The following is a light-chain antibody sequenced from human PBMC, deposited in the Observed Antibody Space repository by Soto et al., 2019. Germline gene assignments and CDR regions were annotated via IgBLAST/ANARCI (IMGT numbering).Light chain of an antibody. V-gene: IGLV4-69*01. Sequence: QLVLTQSPSASASLGASVKLTCSLSSGRSSYAIAWHQQQPEKGPRYLMKVNSDGSHKKGDVIPDRLSGSSSGAERYLTISSLQSEDEADYYCQTWGTGTVVFGGGTQLTVL. CDR2: VNSDGSH. J-gene: IGLJ2*01. CDR1: SGRSSYA. CDR3: QTWGTGTVV.